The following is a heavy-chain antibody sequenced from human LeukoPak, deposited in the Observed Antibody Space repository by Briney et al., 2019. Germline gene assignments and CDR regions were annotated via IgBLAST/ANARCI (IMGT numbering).Heavy chain of an antibody. J-gene: IGHJ5*02. Sequence: GASVKVSCKASGYTFTSYYMHWVRQAPGQGLEWMGIINPSGGSTSYAQKSQGRVTMTTDTSTSTAYMELRSLISDDTAVYYCARDVRIPARLVLDWFDPWGQGTLVIVSS. CDR3: ARDVRIPARLVLDWFDP. V-gene: IGHV1-46*01. D-gene: IGHD6-6*01. CDR1: GYTFTSYY. CDR2: INPSGGST.